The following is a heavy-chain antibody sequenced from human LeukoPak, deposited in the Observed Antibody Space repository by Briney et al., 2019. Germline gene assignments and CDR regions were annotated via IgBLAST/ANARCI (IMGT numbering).Heavy chain of an antibody. CDR3: ARGLAAAYDYNWFDP. D-gene: IGHD5-12*01. CDR2: IYASGST. CDR1: GGSISSYY. J-gene: IGHJ5*02. V-gene: IGHV4-4*07. Sequence: SETPSLTCTVSGGSISSYYWSWIRQPAGKGLEWIGRIYASGSTRYNPSLKSRVTMSVDTSKNQFSLKLTSVTAADTAVYFCARGLAAAYDYNWFDPWGQGTLVSVSS.